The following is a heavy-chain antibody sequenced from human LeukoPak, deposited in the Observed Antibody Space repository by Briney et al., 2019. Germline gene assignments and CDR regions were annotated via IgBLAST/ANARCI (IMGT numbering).Heavy chain of an antibody. CDR2: ISYDGSNK. Sequence: PGGSLRLSCAASGFTFSSYAMHWVRQAPGKGLEWVAVISYDGSNKYYADSVKGRFTISRDNSKNTLYLQMGSLRAEDMAVYYCARRFAAQLAFVDVWGKGTTVTISS. D-gene: IGHD3-3*02. V-gene: IGHV3-30*14. J-gene: IGHJ6*04. CDR3: ARRFAAQLAFVDV. CDR1: GFTFSSYA.